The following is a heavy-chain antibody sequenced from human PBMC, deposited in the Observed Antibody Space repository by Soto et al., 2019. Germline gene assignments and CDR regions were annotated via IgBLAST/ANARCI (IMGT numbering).Heavy chain of an antibody. V-gene: IGHV3-23*01. CDR1: GFTFSTYA. CDR3: AKDSFINLRGYDSY. Sequence: EVQLLESGGGLVQPGGSLRLSCAASGFTFSTYAMIRVRQAPGKGLEWVSAISGSGDSTYYADSVKGRFTISRDNSKNTLYLQMSSLRAEDTAIYYCAKDSFINLRGYDSYWGQGTLVTVSS. D-gene: IGHD5-12*01. J-gene: IGHJ4*02. CDR2: ISGSGDST.